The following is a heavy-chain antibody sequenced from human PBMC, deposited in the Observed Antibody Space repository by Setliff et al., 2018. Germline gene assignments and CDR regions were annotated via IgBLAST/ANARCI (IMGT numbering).Heavy chain of an antibody. J-gene: IGHJ3*02. CDR2: IYYSGTT. D-gene: IGHD3-10*01. Sequence: SETLSLTCTVSGGSISSYYWSWIRQPPGKGLEWIGSIYYSGTTYYNPSLKSRVTISVDTSKNQFSLKLSSVTAADTAVYYCARRGYYYGWGDSNAFDIWGQGTMVTVSS. CDR3: ARRGYYYGWGDSNAFDI. CDR1: GGSISSYY. V-gene: IGHV4-59*05.